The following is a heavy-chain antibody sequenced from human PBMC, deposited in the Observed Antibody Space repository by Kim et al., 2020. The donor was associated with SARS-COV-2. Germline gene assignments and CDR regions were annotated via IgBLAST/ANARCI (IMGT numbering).Heavy chain of an antibody. CDR1: GFTFSSYG. Sequence: GGSLRLSCAASGFTFSSYGMHWVRQAPGKGLEWVAVIWYDGSNKYYADSVKGRFTISRDNSKNTLYLQMNSLRAEDTAVYYCAKDHRSYSSSWYFDYWGQGTLVTVSS. V-gene: IGHV3-33*06. CDR3: AKDHRSYSSSWYFDY. D-gene: IGHD6-13*01. J-gene: IGHJ4*02. CDR2: IWYDGSNK.